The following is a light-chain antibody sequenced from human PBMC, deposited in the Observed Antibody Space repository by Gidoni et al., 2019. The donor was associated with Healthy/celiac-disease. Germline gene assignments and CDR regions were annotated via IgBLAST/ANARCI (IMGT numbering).Light chain of an antibody. CDR2: DAS. J-gene: IGKJ4*01. Sequence: DIQMTQSPSSLSASVGDRVTITCQASQDISNYLNWYQQKPGKAPKLLIYDASNLETGVPPRFSGSGSGTEFTFTISSLQPEDIATYYCQQYDNRPPLTFGGGTKVEIK. CDR1: QDISNY. CDR3: QQYDNRPPLT. V-gene: IGKV1-33*01.